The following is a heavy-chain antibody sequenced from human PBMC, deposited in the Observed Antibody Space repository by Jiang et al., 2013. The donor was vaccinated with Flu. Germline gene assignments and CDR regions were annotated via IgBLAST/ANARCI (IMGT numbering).Heavy chain of an antibody. CDR1: GYTFTGYY. CDR2: IKPYDGGT. CDR3: ARGGINWFDP. Sequence: SGAEVKKPGASVKVSCKASGYTFTGYYLHWVRQAPGQGLEWMGWIKPYDGGTNYTQKFQGRVTMTRDTSISTAYMELSRLRFDDTAVYYCARGGINWFDPWGQGTLVTVSS. V-gene: IGHV1-2*02. D-gene: IGHD3-10*01. J-gene: IGHJ5*02.